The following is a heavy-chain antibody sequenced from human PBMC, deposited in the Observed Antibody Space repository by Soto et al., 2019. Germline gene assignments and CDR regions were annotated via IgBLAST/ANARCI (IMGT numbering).Heavy chain of an antibody. CDR2: INPSGGST. D-gene: IGHD6-13*01. Sequence: QVQLVQSGAEVKKPGASVKVSCKASGYTFTSYYMHWVRQAPGQGLEWMGIINPSGGSTSYAQKFQGNFTITRHTHTRPVYLQLRSLRSEDTAVYYCAPDQHSRIWYMASNSPADDYWGQGTLVTVSS. CDR1: GYTFTSYY. CDR3: APDQHSRIWYMASNSPADDY. J-gene: IGHJ4*02. V-gene: IGHV1-46*03.